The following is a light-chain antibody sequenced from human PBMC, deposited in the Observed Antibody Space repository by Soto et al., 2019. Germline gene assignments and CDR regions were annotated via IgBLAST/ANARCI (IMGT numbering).Light chain of an antibody. V-gene: IGKV1-5*03. Sequence: DIQMTQSPSTLSASVGDRVTITCRASQSISSWLAWYQQKPGKAPKLLIYKASSLESGVPSRFSGSGSGTEFTLTISSLQSDDFATYYCQQYKSYPLTFRGGTKVHIK. CDR1: QSISSW. CDR3: QQYKSYPLT. CDR2: KAS. J-gene: IGKJ4*01.